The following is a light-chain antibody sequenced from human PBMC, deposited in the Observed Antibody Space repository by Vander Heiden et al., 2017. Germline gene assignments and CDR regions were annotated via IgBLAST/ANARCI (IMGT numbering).Light chain of an antibody. J-gene: IGLJ3*02. Sequence: SYELTQPPSVSVSPGQTARITCSGDALPKKFAYWYQQKSGQAPVLVIFEDTKRPSGIPKRLSGSSSGTLATLTISGAQVEDEADYYCYSPDSSGNQGVFGGGTKVTVL. CDR2: EDT. CDR3: YSPDSSGNQGV. V-gene: IGLV3-10*01. CDR1: ALPKKF.